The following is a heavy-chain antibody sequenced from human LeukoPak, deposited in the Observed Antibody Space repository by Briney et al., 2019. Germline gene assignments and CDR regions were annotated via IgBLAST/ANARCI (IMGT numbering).Heavy chain of an antibody. CDR3: ARGGDTVTTDLDY. CDR1: GFTISSYS. D-gene: IGHD4-17*01. CDR2: ISSSSTI. Sequence: GVSLRLCCAASGFTISSYSMNWVRQAPGKGLEWVSYISSSSTIYYADSVKGRFTISRDNAKNSLYLQMNSLRAEDTAVYYCARGGDTVTTDLDYWGQGTLVTVSS. J-gene: IGHJ4*02. V-gene: IGHV3-48*01.